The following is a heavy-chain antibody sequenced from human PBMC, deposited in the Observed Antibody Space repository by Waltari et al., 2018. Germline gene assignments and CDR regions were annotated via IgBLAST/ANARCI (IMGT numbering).Heavy chain of an antibody. CDR2: INHSGST. CDR3: ARVRASDFWSGYYENWYFDL. V-gene: IGHV4-34*01. CDR1: GGSFSGYY. D-gene: IGHD3-3*01. Sequence: QVQLQQWGAGLLKPSETLSLTCAVYGGSFSGYYWSWIRQPPGKGLEWIGEINHSGSTNYDPSLKSRVTISVDTSKNQFSLKLSSVTAADTAVYYCARVRASDFWSGYYENWYFDLWGRGTLVTVSS. J-gene: IGHJ2*01.